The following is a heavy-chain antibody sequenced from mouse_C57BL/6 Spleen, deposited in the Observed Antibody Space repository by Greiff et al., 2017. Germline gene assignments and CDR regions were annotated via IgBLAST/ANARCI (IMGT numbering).Heavy chain of an antibody. D-gene: IGHD3-3*01. V-gene: IGHV1-19*01. CDR3: ARGWGGYAMDY. Sequence: SGPVLVKPGASVKMSCKASGYTFTDYYMNWVKQSNGKSLEWIGVINPYNGGTSYNQKFKGKATLTVDKSSSTAYMELNSLTSEDSAVYYCARGWGGYAMDYWGQGTSVTVSS. CDR1: GYTFTDYY. CDR2: INPYNGGT. J-gene: IGHJ4*01.